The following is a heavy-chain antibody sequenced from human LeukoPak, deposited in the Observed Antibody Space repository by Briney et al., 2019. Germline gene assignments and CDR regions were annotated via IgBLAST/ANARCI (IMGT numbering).Heavy chain of an antibody. CDR3: ARGRITMIVVAERYNWFDP. Sequence: ASVKVSCKASGYTFTGYYMHWARQAPGQGLEWMGWINPNSGGTNYAQKFQGRVTMTRDTSISTAYMELSRLRSDDTAVYYCARGRITMIVVAERYNWFDPWGQGTLVTVSS. D-gene: IGHD3-22*01. J-gene: IGHJ5*02. CDR1: GYTFTGYY. V-gene: IGHV1-2*02. CDR2: INPNSGGT.